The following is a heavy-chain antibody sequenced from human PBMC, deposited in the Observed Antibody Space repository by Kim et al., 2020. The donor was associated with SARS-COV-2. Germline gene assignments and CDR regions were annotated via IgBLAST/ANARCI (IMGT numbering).Heavy chain of an antibody. CDR3: ASNEPEGSYYYYYGMDV. CDR1: GDTFTSYG. Sequence: ASVKVSCKASGDTFTSYGISWVRQAPGQGLEWMGWISAYNGNTNYAQKLQGRVTMTTDTSTSTAYMELRSLRSDDTAVYYCASNEPEGSYYYYYGMDVWGQGTTVTVSS. D-gene: IGHD2-8*01. V-gene: IGHV1-18*01. CDR2: ISAYNGNT. J-gene: IGHJ6*02.